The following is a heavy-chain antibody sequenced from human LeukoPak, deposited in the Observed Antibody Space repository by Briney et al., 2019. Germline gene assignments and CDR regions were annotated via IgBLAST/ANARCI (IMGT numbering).Heavy chain of an antibody. J-gene: IGHJ4*02. CDR3: ARDRWGQDKYFGY. CDR1: GGSISSGSYY. D-gene: IGHD2-21*02. CDR2: IYTSGST. V-gene: IGHV4-61*02. Sequence: SETLSLTCTVSGGSISSGSYYWSWIRQPAGKGLEWIGRIYTSGSTNYNPSLKSRVTISVDTSKNRFSLKLSSVTAADTAVYYCARDRWGQDKYFGYWGQGTLVTVSS.